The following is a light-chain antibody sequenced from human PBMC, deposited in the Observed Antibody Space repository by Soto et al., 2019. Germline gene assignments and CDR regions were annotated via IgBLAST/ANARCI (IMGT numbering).Light chain of an antibody. CDR2: EVS. CDR1: HDVSRN. J-gene: IGKJ4*01. Sequence: DIQMTQSPSSLSASVGDRVTIACRSSHDVSRNLNWLQQKRGEAPKRLFYEVSNLERGVPSRFNGSGSGTESIHTITSLQPEHVATYYCQQYSSMLSFGGGT. CDR3: QQYSSMLS. V-gene: IGKV1-33*01.